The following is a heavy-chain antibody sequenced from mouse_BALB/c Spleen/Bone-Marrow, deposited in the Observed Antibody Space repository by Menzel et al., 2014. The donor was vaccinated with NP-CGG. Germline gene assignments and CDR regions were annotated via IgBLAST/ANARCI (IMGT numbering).Heavy chain of an antibody. CDR2: IDPYNGGT. D-gene: IGHD1-1*01. V-gene: IGHV1S135*01. CDR1: GYAFTSYN. J-gene: IGHJ2*01. Sequence: EVQLQESGPELVKPGASVKVSCKASGYAFTSYNMYWVKQSHGKSLEWIGYIDPYNGGTSYNQKFKGKATLTVDKSSSTAYMHLNSLTSEDSAVYYCARHSYYGSSLFDYWGQGTTLTVSS. CDR3: ARHSYYGSSLFDY.